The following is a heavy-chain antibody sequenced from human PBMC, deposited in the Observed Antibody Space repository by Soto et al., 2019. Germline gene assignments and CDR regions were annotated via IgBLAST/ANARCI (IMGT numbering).Heavy chain of an antibody. CDR1: GGSFSGHY. D-gene: IGHD5-12*01. CDR2: INHSGST. Sequence: QVQLQQWGAGLLKPSETLSLTCAVYGGSFSGHYWSWIRQSPGKGLEWIGEINHSGSTNYNPSLKSRITISVDTSKNQFSLKLSSVTAAETAVYYCARAEDGYNWLDCWGQGTLVTVSS. CDR3: ARAEDGYNWLDC. V-gene: IGHV4-34*01. J-gene: IGHJ4*02.